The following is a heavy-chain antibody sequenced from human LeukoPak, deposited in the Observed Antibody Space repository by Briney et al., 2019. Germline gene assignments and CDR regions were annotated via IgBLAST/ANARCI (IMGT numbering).Heavy chain of an antibody. CDR2: IYGGGST. CDR1: GFTVSSSY. J-gene: IGHJ4*02. V-gene: IGHV3-53*01. D-gene: IGHD3-9*01. CDR3: ASTGYYSYFDH. Sequence: GGSLRLSCVASGFTVSSSYMSWVRQAPGKGLEWVSLIYGGGSTNYADSVKGRFTISRDNSKNTLYLQMNSLRAEDTAVYYCASTGYYSYFDHWGQGTLVTVSS.